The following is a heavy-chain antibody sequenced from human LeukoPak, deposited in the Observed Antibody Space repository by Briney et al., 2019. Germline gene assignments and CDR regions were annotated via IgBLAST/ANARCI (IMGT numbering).Heavy chain of an antibody. V-gene: IGHV1-2*02. CDR1: GYTFTHLY. J-gene: IGHJ4*02. CDR3: ARELNYDSSGYYFDY. D-gene: IGHD3-22*01. CDR2: INPNSGGT. Sequence: ASVKVSCKASGYTFTHLYMHWVRQAPGQGLEWMGWINPNSGGTNYAQKFQGRVTMTRDTSISTAYMELSRLRSDDMAVYYCARELNYDSSGYYFDYWGQGTLVTVSS.